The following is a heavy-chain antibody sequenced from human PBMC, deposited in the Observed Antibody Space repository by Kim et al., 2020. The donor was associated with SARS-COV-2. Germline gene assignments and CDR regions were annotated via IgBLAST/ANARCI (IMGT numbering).Heavy chain of an antibody. D-gene: IGHD1-7*01. V-gene: IGHV3-30*18. Sequence: GGSLRLSCAASGFTFSSYGMHWVRQAPGKGLEWVAVISYDGDNTYYAASVRGRFTISRDNSKSTLFLQMNSLGPEDTAMYYCAKEGGNYFGYFDSWGQGTLVAVSS. CDR2: ISYDGDNT. J-gene: IGHJ4*02. CDR1: GFTFSSYG. CDR3: AKEGGNYFGYFDS.